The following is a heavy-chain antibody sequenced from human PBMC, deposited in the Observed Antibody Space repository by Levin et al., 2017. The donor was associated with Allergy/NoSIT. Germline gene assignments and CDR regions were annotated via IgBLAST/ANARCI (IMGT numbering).Heavy chain of an antibody. CDR3: AKADTAVVTYYFDY. CDR1: GFTFDDYA. V-gene: IGHV3-9*01. J-gene: IGHJ4*02. D-gene: IGHD5-18*01. Sequence: SLRLSCAASGFTFDDYAMHWVRQAPGKGLEWVSGISWNSGRIAYADSVKGRFTISRDNAKNSLYLQVNTLRAEDTALYYCAKADTAVVTYYFDYWGQGTLVTVSS. CDR2: ISWNSGRI.